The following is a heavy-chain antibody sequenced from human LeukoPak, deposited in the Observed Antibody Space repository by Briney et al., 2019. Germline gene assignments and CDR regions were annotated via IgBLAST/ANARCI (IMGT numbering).Heavy chain of an antibody. V-gene: IGHV4-4*07. J-gene: IGHJ4*02. CDR1: GGSISSYY. CDR3: ARDGDSSSWYDY. D-gene: IGHD6-13*01. Sequence: TSETLSLTCTVSGGSISSYYWSWIRQPSGKGLEWIGRIYTSGSTNYNPSVKRRVTMSVDTSKNQLSLKLSSVTAADTAVYYCARDGDSSSWYDYWGQGTLVTVSS. CDR2: IYTSGST.